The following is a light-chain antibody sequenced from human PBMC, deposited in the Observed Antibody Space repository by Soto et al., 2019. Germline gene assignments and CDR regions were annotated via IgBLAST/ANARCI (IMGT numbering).Light chain of an antibody. V-gene: IGLV2-23*01. CDR2: EDT. CDR3: CSYGATTPVV. Sequence: QSVLTQPASVSGSPGQSITISCTGTRNYNLVSWFQLHPGEAPKLLIYEDTKRPSGVSDRFSGSKSGNTASLTISGLRAEDEADYHCCSYGATTPVVFGGGTKLTVL. J-gene: IGLJ2*01. CDR1: RNYNL.